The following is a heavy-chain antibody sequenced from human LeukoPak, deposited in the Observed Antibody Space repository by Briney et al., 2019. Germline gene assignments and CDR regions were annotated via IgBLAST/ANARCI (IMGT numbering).Heavy chain of an antibody. CDR2: ISGSGGST. Sequence: GGSLRLSCAASGFTFSSYAMSWFRQAPGKGLEWVSAISGSGGSTYYADSVKGRFTISRDNSKNTLYLQMNSLRAEDTAVYYCAKAPRRGYYDSSGPSDYWGQGTLVTVSS. D-gene: IGHD3-22*01. CDR1: GFTFSSYA. J-gene: IGHJ4*02. V-gene: IGHV3-23*01. CDR3: AKAPRRGYYDSSGPSDY.